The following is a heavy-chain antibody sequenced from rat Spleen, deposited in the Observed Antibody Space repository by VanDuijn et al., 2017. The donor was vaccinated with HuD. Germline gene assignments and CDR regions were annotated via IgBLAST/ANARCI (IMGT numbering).Heavy chain of an antibody. CDR3: TRGGYYRY. D-gene: IGHD1-1*01. V-gene: IGHV2-30*01. J-gene: IGHJ2*01. CDR1: GVSLTNYN. CDR2: ICTGGST. Sequence: QVQLKESGPGLVQPSQTLSLTCTVSGVSLTNYNIHWVRQPTGKGLEWMGVICTGGSTDYNSALKSRLSISRDTTKSQVFLKMNSLRSEDTATYYCTRGGYYRYWGQGVMVTVSS.